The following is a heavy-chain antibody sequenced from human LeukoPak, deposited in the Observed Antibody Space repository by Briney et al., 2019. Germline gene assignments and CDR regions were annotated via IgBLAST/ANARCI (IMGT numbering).Heavy chain of an antibody. V-gene: IGHV1-8*01. D-gene: IGHD6-6*01. CDR2: VNPNSGNT. CDR3: AREASYSSSSLGTYYYYMDV. J-gene: IGHJ6*03. Sequence: ASVKVSCKASGYTFTSYDINWVRQATGQGLEWMGWVNPNSGNTGYAQKFQGRVTMTRNTSISTAYMELSSLRSEDTAVYYCAREASYSSSSLGTYYYYMDVWGKGTTVTVSS. CDR1: GYTFTSYD.